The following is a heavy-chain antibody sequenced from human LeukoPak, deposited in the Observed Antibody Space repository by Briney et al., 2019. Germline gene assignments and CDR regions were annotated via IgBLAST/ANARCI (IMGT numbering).Heavy chain of an antibody. Sequence: VASVKVSCKASGYTFTSYGISWVRPAPGQGLEWMGWISAYNGNTNYAQKLQGRVTMTTDTSTSTAYMELRSLRSDDTAVYYCARSPEMATITDYWGQGTLVTVSS. CDR1: GYTFTSYG. D-gene: IGHD5-24*01. CDR3: ARSPEMATITDY. V-gene: IGHV1-18*01. J-gene: IGHJ4*02. CDR2: ISAYNGNT.